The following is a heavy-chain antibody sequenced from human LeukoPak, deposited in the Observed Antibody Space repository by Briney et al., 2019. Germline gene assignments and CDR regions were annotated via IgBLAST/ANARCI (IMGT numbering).Heavy chain of an antibody. CDR1: GGSISSYY. CDR2: ISSSGSTK. V-gene: IGHV3-11*01. Sequence: LSLTCSVSGGSISSYYWSWIRQPPGKGLEWISYISSSGSTKYYADSVKGRFTISRDNSKNTLYLQMNSLRAEDTAVYYCAKAGDSSSSPLFLDWGQGTLVTVSS. J-gene: IGHJ4*02. CDR3: AKAGDSSSSPLFLD. D-gene: IGHD6-6*01.